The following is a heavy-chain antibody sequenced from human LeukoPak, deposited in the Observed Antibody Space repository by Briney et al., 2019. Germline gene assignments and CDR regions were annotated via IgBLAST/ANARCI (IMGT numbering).Heavy chain of an antibody. V-gene: IGHV4-39*07. CDR2: FYYGGST. J-gene: IGHJ5*02. D-gene: IGHD3-10*01. CDR3: ARDRSREGTYGSGSYFPGWFDP. Sequence: SETLSLTCTVSGGSISGSSHYWAWIRQPPGKGLEWLGHFYYGGSTYYNPSLKSRVTISVDTSKNQFSVKLTSVTAADTAVYYCARDRSREGTYGSGSYFPGWFDPWGQGTLVTVSS. CDR1: GGSISGSSHY.